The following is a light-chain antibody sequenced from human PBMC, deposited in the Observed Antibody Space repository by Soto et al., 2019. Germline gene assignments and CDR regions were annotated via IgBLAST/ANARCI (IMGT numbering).Light chain of an antibody. CDR1: QSVSNNY. J-gene: IGKJ1*01. Sequence: EIVLTQSPGTLSLSPGERATLSCRASQSVSNNYLAWYQQKPGQAPRLLIYGASSRATGIPDRFSGSGSGTDFNLTITTLEPEDFAVYYCPQYASSPRKFGLRT. CDR2: GAS. V-gene: IGKV3-20*01. CDR3: PQYASSPRK.